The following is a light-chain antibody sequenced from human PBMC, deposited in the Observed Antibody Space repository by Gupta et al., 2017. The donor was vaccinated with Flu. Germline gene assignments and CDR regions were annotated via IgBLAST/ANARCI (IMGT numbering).Light chain of an antibody. V-gene: IGLV4-69*01. J-gene: IGLJ3*02. CDR3: QTWGTGRV. CDR2: LNSDGSY. Sequence: QLVLTQSPSASASLGASVPLTCTLSSGHSSYAITWHQQQPEKGPRYLMKLNSDGSYSKGDGIPDRFSGSSSGAERYLTISSLQSEDEADYYCQTWGTGRVFGGGTKLTVL. CDR1: SGHSSYA.